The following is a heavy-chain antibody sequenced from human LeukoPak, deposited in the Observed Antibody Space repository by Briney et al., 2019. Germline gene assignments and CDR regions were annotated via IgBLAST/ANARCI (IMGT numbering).Heavy chain of an antibody. Sequence: SVKVSCKASGGTFSIYAISWVRQAPGHGLEWMGGIIPVFGTANYAQKFQGRVTITADESTSTAYMELSSLRSEDTAVYYCAREGAWDSSGYFQYNWFDPWGQGTLVTVSS. D-gene: IGHD3-22*01. CDR3: AREGAWDSSGYFQYNWFDP. CDR1: GGTFSIYA. V-gene: IGHV1-69*13. J-gene: IGHJ5*02. CDR2: IIPVFGTA.